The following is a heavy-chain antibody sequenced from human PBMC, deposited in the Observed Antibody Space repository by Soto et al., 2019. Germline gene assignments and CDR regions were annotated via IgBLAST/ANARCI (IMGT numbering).Heavy chain of an antibody. J-gene: IGHJ4*02. D-gene: IGHD5-18*01. CDR2: ISSGSNYI. CDR3: ARGYGSADY. V-gene: IGHV3-21*01. Sequence: EVQLVESGGGLVKPGGSLRLSCAASGFTFSSYTMNWARQAPDKGLEWVSSISSGSNYIYYADSVKGRFTISRDNAKKPLYLQMNSLRAEDTAVYYCARGYGSADYWGQGTLVTVAS. CDR1: GFTFSSYT.